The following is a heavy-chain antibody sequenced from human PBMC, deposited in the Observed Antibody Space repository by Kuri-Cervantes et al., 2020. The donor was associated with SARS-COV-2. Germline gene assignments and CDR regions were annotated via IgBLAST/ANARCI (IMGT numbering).Heavy chain of an antibody. CDR1: GFTFSSYA. D-gene: IGHD6-13*01. CDR3: AKDGGKAAAKKDVLDH. J-gene: IGHJ4*02. Sequence: GGSLRLSCAASGFTFSSYAMSWVRQAPGKGLEWVSAISGSGGSTYYADSVKGRFTISRDNSKNTLYLQMNSLRAEDTAVYYCAKDGGKAAAKKDVLDHWGPGNLVNISS. V-gene: IGHV3-23*01. CDR2: ISGSGGST.